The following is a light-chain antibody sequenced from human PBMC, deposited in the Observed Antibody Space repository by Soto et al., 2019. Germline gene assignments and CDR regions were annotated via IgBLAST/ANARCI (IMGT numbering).Light chain of an antibody. J-gene: IGLJ2*01. Sequence: QSALTQPASVSGSPGQSITISCTGTSSDISAYNYVSWYQQHPGKAPKLMIFEVNNRPSGVSNRFSGSKSGNTASLTISGLQAEDEADYYCSSWTSSTTQVLGGGTQLTVL. CDR2: EVN. CDR3: SSWTSSTTQV. V-gene: IGLV2-14*01. CDR1: SSDISAYNY.